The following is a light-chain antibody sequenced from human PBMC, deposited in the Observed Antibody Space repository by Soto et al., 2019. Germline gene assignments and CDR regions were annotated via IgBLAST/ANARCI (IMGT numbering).Light chain of an antibody. V-gene: IGLV2-23*01. Sequence: ALSQPGSVCGSPGQAITISCSGTSSDVGAYHLVSWYQHHPGKVPQLIIHETTKRPSGVSNRFSGSKSGNTASLTISGLQAEEEADYYCCSYTGSYNLIFGGGTKVTXL. J-gene: IGLJ2*01. CDR2: ETT. CDR1: SSDVGAYHL. CDR3: CSYTGSYNLI.